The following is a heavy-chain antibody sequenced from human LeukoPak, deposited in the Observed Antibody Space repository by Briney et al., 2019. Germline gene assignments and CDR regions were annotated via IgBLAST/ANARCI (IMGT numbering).Heavy chain of an antibody. CDR2: LFDSGTST. J-gene: IGHJ4*02. V-gene: IGHV3-23*01. Sequence: GGSLRLSCAASGFTFSTYAMSWVRQAPGRGPEWLALLFDSGTSTSYADSVKGRFNLSRDNSKNALFLHMNSLRAEDTAVYYRAKRLPHHLVYWAQGTLVTVS. D-gene: IGHD5-12*01. CDR3: AKRLPHHLVY. CDR1: GFTFSTYA.